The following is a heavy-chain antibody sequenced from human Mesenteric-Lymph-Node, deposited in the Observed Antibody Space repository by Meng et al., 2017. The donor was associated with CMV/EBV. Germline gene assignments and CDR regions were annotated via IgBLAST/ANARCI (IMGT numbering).Heavy chain of an antibody. CDR1: GFIFSDYA. V-gene: IGHV3-48*03. CDR2: IGNSASTM. Sequence: GGSLRLSCAASGFIFSDYAMNWVRQAPGKGLEWVSYIGNSASTMYYADSVRGRFTVSRDHSKDTLYLQMHSLRAEDTAVYYCARVGSGGSWGYWGQGTLVTVSS. D-gene: IGHD2-15*01. J-gene: IGHJ4*02. CDR3: ARVGSGGSWGY.